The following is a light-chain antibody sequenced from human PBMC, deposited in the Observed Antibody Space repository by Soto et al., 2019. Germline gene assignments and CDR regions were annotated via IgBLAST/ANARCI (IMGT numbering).Light chain of an antibody. CDR1: QSVSNN. CDR3: QQYNNWPPIT. V-gene: IGKV3-15*01. CDR2: YAS. J-gene: IGKJ5*01. Sequence: EIVMTQSPATLSVSPGERATLSCRASQSVSNNLAWYQQKPGQAPRLLIYYASTRATGIPARFSGSGSGTVFTLTISSLQSEDFALYYCQQYNNWPPITFGQGTRLEIK.